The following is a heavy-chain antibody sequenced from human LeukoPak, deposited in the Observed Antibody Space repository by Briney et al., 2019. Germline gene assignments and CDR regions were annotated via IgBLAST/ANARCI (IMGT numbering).Heavy chain of an antibody. V-gene: IGHV4-61*02. CDR1: GGSISSGSYY. Sequence: SETLSLTCTVSGGSISSGSYYWRWIRQPAGKGLEWLGRIYTSGSTNYNPSLKSRVTISVDTSKNQFSLKLSSVTAADTAVYYCAREYYDSSLATQYFQHWGQGTLVTVSS. J-gene: IGHJ1*01. CDR2: IYTSGST. D-gene: IGHD3-22*01. CDR3: AREYYDSSLATQYFQH.